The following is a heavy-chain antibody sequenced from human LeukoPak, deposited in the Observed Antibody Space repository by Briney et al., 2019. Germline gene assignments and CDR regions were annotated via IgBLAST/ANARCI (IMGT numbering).Heavy chain of an antibody. J-gene: IGHJ6*04. CDR1: GGSISSYY. CDR2: IYYSGST. Sequence: SETLSLTCTVSGGSISSYYWSWIRQPPGKGLEWVGYIYYSGSTNYNPSLKSRVTISVDTSKNQFSLKLSSVTAADTAVYYCARGLGYCSSTSCYHYYYYGMDVWGKGTTVTVSS. V-gene: IGHV4-59*01. D-gene: IGHD2-2*01. CDR3: ARGLGYCSSTSCYHYYYYGMDV.